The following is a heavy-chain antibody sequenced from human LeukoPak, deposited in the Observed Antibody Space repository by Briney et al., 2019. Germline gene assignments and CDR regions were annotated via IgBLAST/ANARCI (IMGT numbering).Heavy chain of an antibody. V-gene: IGHV3-66*02. CDR2: IYSGGST. CDR1: GFTVSSNY. Sequence: TGGSLRRSCAASGFTVSSNYMSWVRQAPGKGLEWVSVIYSGGSTYYADSVKGRFTISRDNSKNTLYLQMNSLRAEDTAVYYCARDLLTYDFWSGYGYWGQGTLVTVSS. J-gene: IGHJ4*02. CDR3: ARDLLTYDFWSGYGY. D-gene: IGHD3-3*01.